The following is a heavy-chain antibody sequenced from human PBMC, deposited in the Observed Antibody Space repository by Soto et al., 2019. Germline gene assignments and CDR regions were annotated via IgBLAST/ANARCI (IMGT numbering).Heavy chain of an antibody. CDR2: ISGDGSNT. J-gene: IGHJ5*02. CDR3: ARDLSEGILTGYYVNWFDP. CDR1: GFRFSSYG. V-gene: IGHV3-33*05. Sequence: GGSLRLSCRTSGFRFSSYGMHWVRQAPGKGPEWVAFISGDGSNTEYVDSVRGRFTVSRDNSKNTLYLQMNSLRAEDTAVYYCARDLSEGILTGYYVNWFDPWGQGTLVTVSS. D-gene: IGHD3-9*01.